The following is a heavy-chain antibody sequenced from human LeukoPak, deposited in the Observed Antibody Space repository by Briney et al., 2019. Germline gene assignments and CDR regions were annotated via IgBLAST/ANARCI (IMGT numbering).Heavy chain of an antibody. CDR2: IYHSGST. J-gene: IGHJ5*02. CDR3: ARRGPPRTMLRGVKSGWFDP. V-gene: IGHV4-59*12. Sequence: SETLSLTCTVSGGSISSYYWSWIRQPPGKGLEWIGEIYHSGSTNYNPSLKSRVTISVDKSKNQFSLKLSSVTAADTAVYYCARRGPPRTMLRGVKSGWFDPWGQGTLVTVSS. CDR1: GGSISSYY. D-gene: IGHD3-10*01.